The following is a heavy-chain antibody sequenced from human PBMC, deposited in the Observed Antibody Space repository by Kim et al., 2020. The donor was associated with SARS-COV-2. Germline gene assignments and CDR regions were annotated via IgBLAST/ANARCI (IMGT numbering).Heavy chain of an antibody. V-gene: IGHV3-33*05. CDR1: GFTFSSYG. Sequence: GGSLRLSCAASGFTFSSYGMHWVRQAPGKGLEWVAVISYDGSNKYYADSVKGRFTISRDNSKNTLYLQMNSLRAEDTAVYYCAKEYYYDSSGYYHDAFDIWGQGTMVTVSS. D-gene: IGHD3-22*01. CDR3: AKEYYYDSSGYYHDAFDI. CDR2: ISYDGSNK. J-gene: IGHJ3*02.